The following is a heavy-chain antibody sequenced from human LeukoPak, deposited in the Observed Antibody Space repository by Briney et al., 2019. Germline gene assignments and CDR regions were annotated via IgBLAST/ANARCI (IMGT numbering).Heavy chain of an antibody. CDR1: AYTCIACY. CDR3: ARGVLSCTASFDY. V-gene: IGHV1-2*02. Sequence: ASVQMICRTAAYTCIACYLHWMRRAPGQGLVWMGWINPNSGATNYGQKFLGRITMTRDTSINTAYMELYSLNSPDAAVYFCARGVLSCTASFDYWGQGRLVTVSS. CDR2: INPNSGAT. J-gene: IGHJ4*02. D-gene: IGHD2-15*01.